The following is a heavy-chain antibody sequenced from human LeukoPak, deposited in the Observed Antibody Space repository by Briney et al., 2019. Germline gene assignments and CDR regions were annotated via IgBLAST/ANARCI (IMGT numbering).Heavy chain of an antibody. Sequence: SETLSLTCTVSGGSISSSSYYWGWIRQPPGKGLEWVGSIYYSGSTYYNPSLKSRVTISVDTSKNQFSLKLSSVTAADTAVYYCARDSATYSSSWDAFDIWGQGTMVTVSS. CDR1: GGSISSSSYY. CDR3: ARDSATYSSSWDAFDI. D-gene: IGHD6-13*01. J-gene: IGHJ3*02. CDR2: IYYSGST. V-gene: IGHV4-39*07.